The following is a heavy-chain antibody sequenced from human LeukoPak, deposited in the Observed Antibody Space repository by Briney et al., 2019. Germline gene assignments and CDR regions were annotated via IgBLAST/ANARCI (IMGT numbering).Heavy chain of an antibody. CDR1: GGSISSGTYY. CDR3: ARAKFWSGLDY. V-gene: IGHV4-61*02. D-gene: IGHD3-3*01. Sequence: SQTLSLTCTVSGGSISSGTYYWSWIRRPAGKGLEWIGCVYTSGSTNYTPSLKSRVTISVDTSKNQFSLKLSSVTAADTAVYYCARAKFWSGLDYWGQGTLVTVSS. CDR2: VYTSGST. J-gene: IGHJ4*02.